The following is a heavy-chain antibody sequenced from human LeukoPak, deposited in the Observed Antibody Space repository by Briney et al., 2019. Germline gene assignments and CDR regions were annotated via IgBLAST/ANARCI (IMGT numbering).Heavy chain of an antibody. Sequence: GGSLRLSCKASGLTFSNNAMSWVRQAPGKGLEWVSFITLSGVSTFYADSVKGRFTISRDNAKNTLSLQMDSLRAEDTAVYYCARDPTHYDILTGYSYGAFDIWGQGTMVTVSS. V-gene: IGHV3-23*01. D-gene: IGHD3-9*01. J-gene: IGHJ3*02. CDR1: GLTFSNNA. CDR3: ARDPTHYDILTGYSYGAFDI. CDR2: ITLSGVST.